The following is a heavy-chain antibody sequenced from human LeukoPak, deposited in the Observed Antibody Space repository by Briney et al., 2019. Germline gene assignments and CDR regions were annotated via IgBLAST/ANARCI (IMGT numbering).Heavy chain of an antibody. J-gene: IGHJ3*02. D-gene: IGHD2-2*01. V-gene: IGHV3-48*03. Sequence: GGSLRLSCAASGFTFSSYEMNWVRQAPGKGLEWVSYISSSGSTIYYADSVKGRFTISRDNAKNSLYLQMNSLRAEDTAVYYCAKGSSTSCYGSCAFDIWGQGTMVTVSS. CDR1: GFTFSSYE. CDR2: ISSSGSTI. CDR3: AKGSSTSCYGSCAFDI.